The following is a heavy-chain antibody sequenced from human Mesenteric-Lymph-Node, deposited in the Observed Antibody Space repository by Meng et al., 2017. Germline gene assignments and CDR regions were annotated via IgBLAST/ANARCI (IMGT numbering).Heavy chain of an antibody. J-gene: IGHJ2*01. CDR3: ARDIRVTRGYWYLDV. Sequence: GESLKISCAASGFTFSSYGMHWVRQAPGKGLEWVGQIWYDATQTHLADSVKGRFTISRDNSQNTMFLQMNYVRDEDTAVYFCARDIRVTRGYWYLDVWGRGTPVTVSS. CDR2: IWYDATQT. D-gene: IGHD4-11*01. CDR1: GFTFSSYG. V-gene: IGHV3-33*01.